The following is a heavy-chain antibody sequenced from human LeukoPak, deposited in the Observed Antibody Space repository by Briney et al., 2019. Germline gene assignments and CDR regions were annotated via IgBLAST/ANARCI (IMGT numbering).Heavy chain of an antibody. J-gene: IGHJ4*02. CDR3: ARGRYYYGSGSYLGGPFFDY. V-gene: IGHV4-61*01. D-gene: IGHD3-10*01. CDR2: IYYSGST. CDR1: GGSVSSGRYY. Sequence: SETLSLTCTVSGGSVSSGRYYWSSIRQPPGKGLEWNGYIYYSGSTNYNPSLKSRVTISVDTSKNQFSLKLSSVSAADTAVYYCARGRYYYGSGSYLGGPFFDYWGQGTLVTVSS.